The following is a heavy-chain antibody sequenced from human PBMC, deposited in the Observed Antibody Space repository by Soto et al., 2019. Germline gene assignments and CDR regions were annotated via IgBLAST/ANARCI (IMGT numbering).Heavy chain of an antibody. CDR2: IFPGDSDT. J-gene: IGHJ6*02. V-gene: IGHV5-51*01. D-gene: IGHD6-13*01. CDR3: ARTSAAGKYYYGMDV. Sequence: PGESLKISCKGSGDSFTSYFIAWVRQMPGKGLEWMGIIFPGDSDTRYSPSFQGQVTISADKSISTAYLQWSSLKASDTAMYYCARTSAAGKYYYGMDVWGQGTTVTVS. CDR1: GDSFTSYF.